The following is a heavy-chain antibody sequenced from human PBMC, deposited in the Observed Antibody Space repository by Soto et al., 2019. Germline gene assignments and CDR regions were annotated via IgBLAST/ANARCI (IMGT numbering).Heavy chain of an antibody. CDR2: ISYSGST. Sequence: PSETLSLTCSVSGASITTYYWSWIRQPPGKGLEWIGSISYSGSTKYNPSLESRVMILLDTSKNQFSLRLTSVTAADTALYYCARDWDSSGLFDPWGQGALVTVSS. J-gene: IGHJ5*02. D-gene: IGHD3-10*01. V-gene: IGHV4-59*01. CDR3: ARDWDSSGLFDP. CDR1: GASITTYY.